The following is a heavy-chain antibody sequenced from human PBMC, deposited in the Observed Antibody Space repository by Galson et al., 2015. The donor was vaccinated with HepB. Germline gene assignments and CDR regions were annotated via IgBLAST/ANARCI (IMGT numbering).Heavy chain of an antibody. V-gene: IGHV1-69*04. CDR3: ARLSGDYGVNS. CDR1: GDLFSSYG. D-gene: IGHD4-23*01. J-gene: IGHJ4*02. Sequence: SVKVSCKASGDLFSSYGLSWVRQAPGQGLEWMGKIVPVLDMTKYAQRFQDRVIFTADTSTSTAYMELTSLRSEDTAVYYCARLSGDYGVNSWGQGTLVTVSA. CDR2: IVPVLDMT.